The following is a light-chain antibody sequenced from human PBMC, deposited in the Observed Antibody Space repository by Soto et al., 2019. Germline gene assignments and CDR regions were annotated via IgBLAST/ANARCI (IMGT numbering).Light chain of an antibody. CDR3: QQYGSSPRFT. CDR1: QSVSSSY. Sequence: ESVLTQSPGTLSLSPGERATLSCRASQSVSSSYLAWYQQKPGQALRLLIYGASSRATGIPGRFSGSGSGTDFTLTISRLEPEDFGVYYCQQYGSSPRFTFGPGTKVDIK. V-gene: IGKV3-20*01. J-gene: IGKJ3*01. CDR2: GAS.